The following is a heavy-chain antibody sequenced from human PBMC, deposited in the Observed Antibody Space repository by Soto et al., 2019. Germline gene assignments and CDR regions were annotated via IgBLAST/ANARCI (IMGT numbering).Heavy chain of an antibody. D-gene: IGHD6-6*01. Sequence: EVQLVESGGGLVQPGRSLRLSCAASGFIFDDYAMHWVRQAPGKGLERVAVISGNSGSLGYADSVKGRFTISRDNAKNSLYLQMNRLRAEDTALYYCAKDRYSSSAYYYYGMDAW. CDR2: ISGNSGSL. CDR1: GFIFDDYA. V-gene: IGHV3-9*01. J-gene: IGHJ6*01. CDR3: AKDRYSSSAYYYYGMDA.